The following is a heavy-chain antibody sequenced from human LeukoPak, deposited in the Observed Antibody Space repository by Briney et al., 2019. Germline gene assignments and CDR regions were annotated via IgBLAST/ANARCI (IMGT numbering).Heavy chain of an antibody. J-gene: IGHJ4*02. V-gene: IGHV4-34*01. CDR3: ARNQSKAAIGTVYYFDH. Sequence: PSETLSLTCAVYGGSFSDYYWSWIRQPPGKGLEWIGEINHSGSTNYSPSLKSRVTISVDTSKNQFSLKLNSVTAADTAVYYCARNQSKAAIGTVYYFDHWGQGTLVTVSS. CDR2: INHSGST. D-gene: IGHD6-13*01. CDR1: GGSFSDYY.